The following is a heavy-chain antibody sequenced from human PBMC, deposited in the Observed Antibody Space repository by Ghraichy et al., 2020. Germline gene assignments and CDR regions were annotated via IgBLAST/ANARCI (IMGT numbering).Heavy chain of an antibody. CDR2: INSDGSTT. CDR1: GFSFSNAW. D-gene: IGHD5-18*01. Sequence: LSLTCAASGFSFSNAWMHWVRQAPGKGLMWVSHINSDGSTTTYADSVKGRFTISRDNAKNTVYLQMNSLRAEDTVVYYCARDIGYSLHYWGQGTLVTVPS. CDR3: ARDIGYSLHY. V-gene: IGHV3-74*01. J-gene: IGHJ4*02.